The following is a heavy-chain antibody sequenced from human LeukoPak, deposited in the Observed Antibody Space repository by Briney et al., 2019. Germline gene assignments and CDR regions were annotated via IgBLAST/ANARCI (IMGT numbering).Heavy chain of an antibody. CDR1: GYTFTNYE. Sequence: ASVKVSCKASGYTFTNYEINWVRQATGQGLEWMGWINPNSGGTNYAQKFQGRVTMTRDTSISTAYMELSRLRSDDTAVYYCARDTPYLPFDPWGQGTLVTVSS. CDR3: ARDTPYLPFDP. J-gene: IGHJ5*02. V-gene: IGHV1-2*02. CDR2: INPNSGGT. D-gene: IGHD5/OR15-5a*01.